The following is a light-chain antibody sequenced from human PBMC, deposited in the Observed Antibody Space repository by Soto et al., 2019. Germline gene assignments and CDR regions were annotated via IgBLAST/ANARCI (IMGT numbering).Light chain of an antibody. CDR2: EGS. CDR1: SSDVGSYNL. V-gene: IGLV2-23*01. J-gene: IGLJ1*01. Sequence: QSALTQPASVSGSPGQSITISCTGTSSDVGSYNLVSWYQQHPGKAPKLMIYEGSKRPSGVSNRFSGSKSGNTASLTISGLQAEDEADYYCCSYAGSPFYVFGTGTKVTLL. CDR3: CSYAGSPFYV.